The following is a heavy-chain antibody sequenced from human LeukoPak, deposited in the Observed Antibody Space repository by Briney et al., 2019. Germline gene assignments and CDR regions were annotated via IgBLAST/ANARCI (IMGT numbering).Heavy chain of an antibody. CDR3: ASVNWNYIQYYYYGMDV. J-gene: IGHJ6*02. CDR2: IYSGGST. Sequence: PGGSLRLSCAASGFTVSSNYMSWVRQAPGKGLEWVSVIYSGGSTYYADSVKGRFTISRDNSKNTLYLQMNSLRAEDTAVYYCASVNWNYIQYYYYGMDVWGQGTTVTVYS. V-gene: IGHV3-53*01. D-gene: IGHD1-7*01. CDR1: GFTVSSNY.